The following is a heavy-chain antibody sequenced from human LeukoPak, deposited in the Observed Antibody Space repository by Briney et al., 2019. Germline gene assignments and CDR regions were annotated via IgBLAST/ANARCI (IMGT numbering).Heavy chain of an antibody. CDR1: GFTFSSYG. D-gene: IGHD4-17*01. CDR2: ISYDGSNK. CDR3: ARDRNTVYYFDY. Sequence: PGGSLRLSCAASGFTFSSYGMHWVRQAPGKGLEWVAVISYDGSNKYYADSVKGRFTISRDNSKNTLYLQMNSLRAEDTAVYYCARDRNTVYYFDYWGQGTLVTVSS. J-gene: IGHJ4*02. V-gene: IGHV3-30*03.